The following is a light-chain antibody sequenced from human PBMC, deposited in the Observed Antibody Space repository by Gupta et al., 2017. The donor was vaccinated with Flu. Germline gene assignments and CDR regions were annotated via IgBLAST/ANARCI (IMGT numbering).Light chain of an antibody. Sequence: KVTFACSGSTSNIGSNYVSWYQQLPGTAPKLLIYEDDKRPSGIPDRVTGSKSGTSATLGITGLQTGDEAHYYCGTWDDSLSAMVFGGGTKLAVL. CDR3: GTWDDSLSAMV. CDR1: TSNIGSNY. V-gene: IGLV1-51*01. J-gene: IGLJ2*01. CDR2: EDD.